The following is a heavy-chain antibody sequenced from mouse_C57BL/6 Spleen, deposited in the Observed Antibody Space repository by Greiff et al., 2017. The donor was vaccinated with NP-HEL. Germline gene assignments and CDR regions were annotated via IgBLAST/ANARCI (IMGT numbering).Heavy chain of an antibody. CDR3: ARSYGNYSAWFAY. Sequence: VQLKESGPELVKPGASVKIPCKASGYTFTDYNMDWVKQSHGKSLEWIGDINPNNGGTIYNQKFKGKATLTVDKSSSTAYMELRSLTSEDTAVYDCARSYGNYSAWFAYWGQGTLVTVSA. J-gene: IGHJ3*01. CDR2: INPNNGGT. D-gene: IGHD2-10*02. CDR1: GYTFTDYN. V-gene: IGHV1-18*01.